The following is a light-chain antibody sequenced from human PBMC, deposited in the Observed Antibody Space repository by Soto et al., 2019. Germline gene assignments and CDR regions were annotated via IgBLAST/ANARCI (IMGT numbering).Light chain of an antibody. CDR3: TSHARSNNVL. CDR2: EVS. J-gene: IGLJ2*01. V-gene: IGLV2-8*01. Sequence: QSVLTQPPSASGSPGQSVAISCTGTSSDIGGYNFVSWYQQHPGKAPKVLIYEVSKRASGVPDRFSGSKSGNTASLTVTGLQAEDEADYYCTSHARSNNVLFGGGTKLTVL. CDR1: SSDIGGYNF.